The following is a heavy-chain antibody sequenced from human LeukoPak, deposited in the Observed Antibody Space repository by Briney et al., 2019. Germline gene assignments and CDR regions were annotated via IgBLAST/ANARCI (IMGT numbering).Heavy chain of an antibody. D-gene: IGHD3-22*01. CDR2: IYHKGNT. V-gene: IGHV4-38-2*02. J-gene: IGHJ4*02. CDR3: ASYKTYYDSSGNPFDY. CDR1: GSSINSVYS. Sequence: SETLSLTCTVFGSSINSVYSWGGIRQPPGKGLEGIGSIYHKGNTYYNLSLKSRVTISVPTSENQFSLKLSSVTAADTAVYYCASYKTYYDSSGNPFDYWGQGTLVTVSS.